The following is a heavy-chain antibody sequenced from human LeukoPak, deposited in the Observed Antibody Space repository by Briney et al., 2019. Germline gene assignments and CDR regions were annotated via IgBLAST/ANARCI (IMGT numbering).Heavy chain of an antibody. CDR3: ARGRLYYDYVWGSYRYNDYFDY. Sequence: GGSLRLSCAASGFTFSSYTMNWVRQAPGKGLEWVSSISSSSTYINYADSVKGRFTISRDNAKNSLYLQMNSLRAEDTAVYYFARGRLYYDYVWGSYRYNDYFDYWGQGTLVTVSS. V-gene: IGHV3-21*01. D-gene: IGHD3-16*02. CDR1: GFTFSSYT. J-gene: IGHJ4*02. CDR2: ISSSSTYI.